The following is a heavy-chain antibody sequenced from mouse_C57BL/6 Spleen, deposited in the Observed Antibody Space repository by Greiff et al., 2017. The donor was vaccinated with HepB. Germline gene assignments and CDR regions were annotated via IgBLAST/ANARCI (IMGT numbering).Heavy chain of an antibody. V-gene: IGHV14-4*01. Sequence: EVQLVESGAELVRPGASVKLSCTASGFNIKDDYMHWVKQRPEQGLEWIGWIDPENGDTEYASKFQGKATITADTSSNTAYLQLSSLTSEDTAVYYCTNLGFAYWGQGTLVTVSA. CDR3: TNLGFAY. CDR2: IDPENGDT. J-gene: IGHJ3*01. CDR1: GFNIKDDY.